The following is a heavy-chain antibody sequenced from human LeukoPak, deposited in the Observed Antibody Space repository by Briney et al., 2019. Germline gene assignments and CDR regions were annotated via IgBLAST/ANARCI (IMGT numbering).Heavy chain of an antibody. J-gene: IGHJ6*02. D-gene: IGHD6-13*01. V-gene: IGHV3-23*01. CDR1: GFTFSSCG. CDR3: ARVEQQPRAVCGMDV. Sequence: PGGSLRLSCAASGFTFSSCGMSWVRQAPGKGLEWVSAISGSGGRTYYADSVKGRFTISRDNAKTSLYLQMNSLRDEDTAVYYCARVEQQPRAVCGMDVWGQGTTVTVSS. CDR2: ISGSGGRT.